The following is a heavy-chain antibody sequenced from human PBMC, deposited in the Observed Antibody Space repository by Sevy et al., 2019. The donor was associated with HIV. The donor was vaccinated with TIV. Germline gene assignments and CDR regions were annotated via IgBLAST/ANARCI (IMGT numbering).Heavy chain of an antibody. V-gene: IGHV4-59*08. CDR1: GGSINSDH. CDR3: ARPNDFDI. J-gene: IGHJ3*02. Sequence: SETLSLTCTVSGGSINSDHWNWIRQPPGKGLEWIGYVYYTGGTNYNPSLKNRVTISVDRNKNQFCLKLTSVTAADTAVYYCARPNDFDIWGQGTMVTVSS. CDR2: VYYTGGT.